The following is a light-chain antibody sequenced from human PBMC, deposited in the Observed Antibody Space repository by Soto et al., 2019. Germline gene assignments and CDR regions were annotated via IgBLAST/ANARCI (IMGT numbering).Light chain of an antibody. CDR3: HQYGSSPRT. Sequence: DTVLTQSPDTLSLSPGERATLSCRASQSVSRSYLAWYQQRPGQAPRLLIYGASSRATDIPDRFSGSGSGTDFTLTISRLEPEDFAVYFCHQYGSSPRTFDQGTKVEIK. CDR2: GAS. V-gene: IGKV3-20*01. CDR1: QSVSRSY. J-gene: IGKJ1*01.